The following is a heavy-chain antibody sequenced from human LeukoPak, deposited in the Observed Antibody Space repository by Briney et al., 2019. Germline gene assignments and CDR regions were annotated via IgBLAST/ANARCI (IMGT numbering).Heavy chain of an antibody. CDR1: GGSISSYY. J-gene: IGHJ4*02. CDR3: ARVIGYCSSTSCFGYFDY. Sequence: SETLSLTCTVSGGSISSYYWSWLRQPPGKGLEWVGYIYYSGSTNYNPSLKSRVTTSVDTSKIQLSLKLSSVTAADTAVYYCARVIGYCSSTSCFGYFDYWGQGTLVTVSS. D-gene: IGHD2-2*01. CDR2: IYYSGST. V-gene: IGHV4-59*08.